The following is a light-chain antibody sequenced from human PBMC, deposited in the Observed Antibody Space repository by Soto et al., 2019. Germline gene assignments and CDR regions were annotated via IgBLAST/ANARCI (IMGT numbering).Light chain of an antibody. J-gene: IGKJ5*01. CDR2: GAS. V-gene: IGKV3-15*01. Sequence: EIVMTQSPATLSVSPGERATLSCRASQSVSHNLAWYQQKPGQAPSLLIYGASTRATGIPARFSGSGSGTGFTLTISSLQSEDFAVYFCHQYNNWPRTFGQGTRLEV. CDR3: HQYNNWPRT. CDR1: QSVSHN.